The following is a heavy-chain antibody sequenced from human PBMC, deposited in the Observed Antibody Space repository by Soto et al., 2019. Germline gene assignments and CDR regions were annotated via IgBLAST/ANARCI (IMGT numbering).Heavy chain of an antibody. CDR3: ARLGSSAPHYYYDGMDV. J-gene: IGHJ6*02. Sequence: ASVKVSCKASGYTFTGYYMHWVRQAPGQGLEWMGWINPNSGGTNYAQKFQGRVTMTRDTSISTAYMELSMLRSDDTAVYYCARLGSSAPHYYYDGMDVWGQGTTVTVSS. V-gene: IGHV1-2*02. D-gene: IGHD6-6*01. CDR2: INPNSGGT. CDR1: GYTFTGYY.